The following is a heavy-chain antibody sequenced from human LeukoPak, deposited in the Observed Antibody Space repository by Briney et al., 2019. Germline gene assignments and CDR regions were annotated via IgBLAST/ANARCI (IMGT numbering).Heavy chain of an antibody. CDR3: ARTTFYDILTGAPSAFDY. CDR2: INSDGSST. D-gene: IGHD3-9*01. Sequence: GGSLRLSCAASGFTFSSYGMHWVRQAPGKGLVWVSRINSDGSSTSYADSVKGRFTISRDNAKNTLYLQMNSLRAEDTAVYYCARTTFYDILTGAPSAFDYWGQGTLVTVSS. J-gene: IGHJ4*02. V-gene: IGHV3-74*01. CDR1: GFTFSSYG.